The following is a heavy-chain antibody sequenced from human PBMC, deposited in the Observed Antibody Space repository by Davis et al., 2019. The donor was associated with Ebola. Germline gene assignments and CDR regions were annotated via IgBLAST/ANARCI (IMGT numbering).Heavy chain of an antibody. Sequence: GESLKISCAASGFTFSSYAMSWVRQAPGKGLEWVAVISYDGSNKYYADSVKGRFTISRDNSKNTLYLQMNSLRAEDTAVYYCAKIQPDFWSGHDAFDIWGQGTMVTVSS. CDR1: GFTFSSYA. CDR2: ISYDGSNK. J-gene: IGHJ3*02. V-gene: IGHV3-30-3*02. D-gene: IGHD3-3*01. CDR3: AKIQPDFWSGHDAFDI.